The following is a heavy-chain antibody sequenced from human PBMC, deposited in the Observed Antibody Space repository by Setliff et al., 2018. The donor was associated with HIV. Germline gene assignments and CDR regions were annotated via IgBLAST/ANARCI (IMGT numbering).Heavy chain of an antibody. CDR3: AREHSTTWPYFDF. V-gene: IGHV1-18*01. Sequence: ASVKVPCKASGYTFSDYDVAWVRQAPGQGLEWMGWISGYSGHTSYAQKIQGRVTMTTDTSTSTAYMELRSLRSDGTAVYFCAREHSTTWPYFDFWGQGTLVTVSS. J-gene: IGHJ4*02. CDR1: GYTFSDYD. D-gene: IGHD6-13*01. CDR2: ISGYSGHT.